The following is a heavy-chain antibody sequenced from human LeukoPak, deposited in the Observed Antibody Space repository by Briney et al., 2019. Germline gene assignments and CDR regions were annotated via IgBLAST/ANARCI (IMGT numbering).Heavy chain of an antibody. D-gene: IGHD6-19*01. Sequence: SETLSLTCTVSGGSISSYYWSWIRQPPGKGLEWIGYIYYSGSTNYNPSLKSRVTISVDTSKNQFSLRLTSVTAADTALYYCSRLVVAGLSVDLWGQGTLVTVSS. J-gene: IGHJ5*02. CDR2: IYYSGST. CDR1: GGSISSYY. V-gene: IGHV4-59*08. CDR3: SRLVVAGLSVDL.